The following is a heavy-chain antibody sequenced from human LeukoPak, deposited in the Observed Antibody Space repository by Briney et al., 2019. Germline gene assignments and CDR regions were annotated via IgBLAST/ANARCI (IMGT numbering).Heavy chain of an antibody. CDR3: VRDHDWSFDL. J-gene: IGHJ4*02. CDR1: GFTFSNAW. CDR2: INSDTNIT. V-gene: IGHV3-48*02. D-gene: IGHD1-1*01. Sequence: PGGSLRLSCAASGFTFSNAWMNWVRQAPGKGLEWVSHINSDTNITPYTASVSGRFTISRDNANNSLYLHVNSLRDEDTAVYYCVRDHDWSFDLWGQGALVTVSS.